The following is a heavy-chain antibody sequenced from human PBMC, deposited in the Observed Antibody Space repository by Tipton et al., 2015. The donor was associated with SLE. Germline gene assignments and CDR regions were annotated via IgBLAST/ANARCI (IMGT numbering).Heavy chain of an antibody. J-gene: IGHJ3*02. D-gene: IGHD3-22*01. Sequence: TLSLTCNVSGGSITKYYWSWIRQPPGKGLEWIGYIYHLGSTSYNPSLDSRATILVDTSKNQFSLNLRSVTAADTAMYYCARGGDIYFYDGSGYRSDFDIWGQGTMVTVSS. CDR2: IYHLGST. CDR3: ARGGDIYFYDGSGYRSDFDI. CDR1: GGSITKYY. V-gene: IGHV4-59*01.